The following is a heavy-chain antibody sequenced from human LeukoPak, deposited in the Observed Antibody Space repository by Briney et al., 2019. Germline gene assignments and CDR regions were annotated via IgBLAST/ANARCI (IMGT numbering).Heavy chain of an antibody. Sequence: PGGSLRLSCAASGFTFSNYGMHWVRQTPGKGLQWVAVISYDGSNKYYADSVKGRFTISRDNSKNTLYLQMNSLRAEDTAVYYCAKVGDYGDYALDYWGQGTLVTVSS. V-gene: IGHV3-30*18. J-gene: IGHJ4*02. CDR3: AKVGDYGDYALDY. CDR2: ISYDGSNK. D-gene: IGHD4-17*01. CDR1: GFTFSNYG.